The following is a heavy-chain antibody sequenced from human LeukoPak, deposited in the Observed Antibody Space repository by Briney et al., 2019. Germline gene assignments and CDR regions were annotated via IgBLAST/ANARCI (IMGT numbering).Heavy chain of an antibody. J-gene: IGHJ4*02. CDR3: CYGSGSYSAFDY. CDR2: ISSSGSTI. CDR1: GFTFSSYE. Sequence: GGSLRLSCAASGFTFSSYEMNWVRQAPGKGLEWVSYISSSGSTIYYADSVKGRFTISRDNAKNSLYLQMNSLRAEDTAVYYCCYGSGSYSAFDYWGQGTLVTVTS. D-gene: IGHD3-10*01. V-gene: IGHV3-48*03.